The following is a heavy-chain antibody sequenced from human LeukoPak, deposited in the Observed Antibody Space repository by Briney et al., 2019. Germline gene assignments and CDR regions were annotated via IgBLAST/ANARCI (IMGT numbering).Heavy chain of an antibody. J-gene: IGHJ4*02. CDR2: VIDSVRT. Sequence: SETLSLTCTVSGASISSHYWSWLRQPPGKGLEWIGYVIDSVRTKDNPSLQSRLTLSADTSKNEFSLTLSSVTAADTAVYYCATIKHGQIFGYFDFWGQGIKVTVSS. D-gene: IGHD3-16*01. CDR1: GASISSHY. CDR3: ATIKHGQIFGYFDF. V-gene: IGHV4-59*11.